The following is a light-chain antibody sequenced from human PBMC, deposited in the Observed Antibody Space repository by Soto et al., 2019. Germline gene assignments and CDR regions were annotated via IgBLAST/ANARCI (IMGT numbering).Light chain of an antibody. J-gene: IGKJ4*01. CDR2: GAS. Sequence: TVLTQSPGTLSLSPGERATLSCRASSSVSNRDLAWYQQKPGQAPRLLIYGASTRATGVPDRFGGSGSGTEFTLTISRLEPEDSAVYYCQQFGTSPLTFGGGNKVELK. V-gene: IGKV3-20*01. CDR3: QQFGTSPLT. CDR1: SSVSNRD.